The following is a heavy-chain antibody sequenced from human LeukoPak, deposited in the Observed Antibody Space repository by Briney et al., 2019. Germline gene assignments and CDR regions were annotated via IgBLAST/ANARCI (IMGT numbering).Heavy chain of an antibody. V-gene: IGHV4-30-2*01. J-gene: IGHJ6*03. Sequence: PSETLSLTCAVSGGSISSGGYSWSWIRQPPGKGLEWIGYIYHSGSTYYNPSLKSRVTISVDRSKNQFSLKLSSVTAADTAVYYCARHGASIDIVVVPAGTAAYMDVWGKGTTVTVSS. CDR1: GGSISSGGYS. CDR2: IYHSGST. D-gene: IGHD2-2*01. CDR3: ARHGASIDIVVVPAGTAAYMDV.